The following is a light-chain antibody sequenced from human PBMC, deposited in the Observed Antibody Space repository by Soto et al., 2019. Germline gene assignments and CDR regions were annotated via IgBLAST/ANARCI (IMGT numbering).Light chain of an antibody. CDR3: QAWDSSTAV. J-gene: IGLJ2*01. V-gene: IGLV3-1*01. Sequence: SYELTQPPSVSVSPGQTASIPCSGDKLGYKYACWYQQKPGQSPVLVIYQDSKRPSGIPERFSGSNSGNTATLTISGTQAMDEADYYCQAWDSSTAVFGGGTQLTVL. CDR2: QDS. CDR1: KLGYKY.